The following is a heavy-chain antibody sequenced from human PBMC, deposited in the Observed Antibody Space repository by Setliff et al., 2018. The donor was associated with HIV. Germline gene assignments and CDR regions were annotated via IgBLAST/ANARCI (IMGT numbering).Heavy chain of an antibody. CDR2: INPSGGST. D-gene: IGHD3-22*01. CDR3: ARDGYYYDGSAYSTFDY. J-gene: IGHJ4*02. V-gene: IGHV1-46*01. CDR1: GYTFTSYY. Sequence: ASVKVSCKASGYTFTSYYIHWVRQAPGQGLEWMGIINPSGGSTNYAQKFQDRVIMTRDTSTTTVYMDLRSLRSEDTAVYYCARDGYYYDGSAYSTFDYWGQGTLVTVSS.